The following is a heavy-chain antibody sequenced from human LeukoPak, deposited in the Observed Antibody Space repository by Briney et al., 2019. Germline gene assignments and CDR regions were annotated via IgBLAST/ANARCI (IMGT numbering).Heavy chain of an antibody. CDR1: GYTFTSYG. Sequence: ASVKVSCKASGYTFTSYGISWVRQAPGQGLEWMGWISTYNGNTNYVQKLEGRVTLTKDTSTTTAYMELRNLRSDDTAVYYCARGQHSESYFADWFDPWGQGTLVIVSS. V-gene: IGHV1-18*01. CDR2: ISTYNGNT. D-gene: IGHD1-26*01. J-gene: IGHJ5*02. CDR3: ARGQHSESYFADWFDP.